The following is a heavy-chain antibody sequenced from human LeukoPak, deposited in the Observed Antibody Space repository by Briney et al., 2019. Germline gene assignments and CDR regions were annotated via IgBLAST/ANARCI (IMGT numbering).Heavy chain of an antibody. CDR2: INPNSGGT. D-gene: IGHD6-13*01. J-gene: IGHJ4*02. CDR1: GYTFTGYY. V-gene: IGHV1-2*02. CDR3: ARDLAVPSSWFYFDY. Sequence: EASVKVSCKASGYTFTGYYMHWVRQAPGQGLEWMGWINPNSGGTNYAQKFQGRVTMTRDTSISTAYMELSRLRSDDTAVYYCARDLAVPSSWFYFDYWGQGTLVTVSS.